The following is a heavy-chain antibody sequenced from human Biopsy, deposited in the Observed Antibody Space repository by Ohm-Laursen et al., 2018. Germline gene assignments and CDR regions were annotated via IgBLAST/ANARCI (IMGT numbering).Heavy chain of an antibody. D-gene: IGHD2/OR15-2a*01. CDR1: GGSISSDY. V-gene: IGHV4-59*01. Sequence: PSQTLSLTCTVSGGSISSDYWSWIRQTPGKGLEWIGYIYYSGSTNYNPSLKSRVTISVDTSKNQFSLRLNSVTAADTAVYYCARATNSTGWPYYYFYGMGVWGQGTTVTVSS. J-gene: IGHJ6*02. CDR2: IYYSGST. CDR3: ARATNSTGWPYYYFYGMGV.